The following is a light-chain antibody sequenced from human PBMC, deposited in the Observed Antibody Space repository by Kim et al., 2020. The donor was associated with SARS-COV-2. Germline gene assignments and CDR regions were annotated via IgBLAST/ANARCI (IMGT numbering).Light chain of an antibody. CDR1: QGIASY. CDR2: TAS. CDR3: QQLNTYPIT. J-gene: IGKJ5*01. Sequence: ASVGDRVTITCRASQGIASYLAWYQQKPGKAPKLLIYTASTLQTGVPSRFSGSGSGTDFTLTITSLQPEDFATYYCQQLNTYPITVGQGTRLEIK. V-gene: IGKV1-9*01.